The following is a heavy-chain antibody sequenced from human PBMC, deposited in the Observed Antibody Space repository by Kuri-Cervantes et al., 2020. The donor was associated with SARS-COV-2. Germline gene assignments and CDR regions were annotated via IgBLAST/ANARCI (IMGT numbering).Heavy chain of an antibody. V-gene: IGHV3-13*04. CDR3: ARGRNNYYDSSGAELDF. CDR1: GFTFSSYA. D-gene: IGHD3-22*01. CDR2: IGTAGDT. J-gene: IGHJ4*02. Sequence: GGSLRLSCAASGFTFSSYAMHWVRQAPGKGLEWVSAIGTAGDTYYAGSVKGRFTISRDNGRNSLFLQMHSLRAEDTAVYYCARGRNNYYDSSGAELDFWGQGSLVTVSS.